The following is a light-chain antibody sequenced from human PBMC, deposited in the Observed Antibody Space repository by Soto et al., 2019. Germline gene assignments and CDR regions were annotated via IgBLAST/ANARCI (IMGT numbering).Light chain of an antibody. Sequence: QSVLTQPPSASGTPGQRVTISCSGSSSNIGSNTVNWYQQLPGTAPTLLIYYNNQRPSGFPDRFSGSKSGTSASLAISGLQSEDEAHYYCAAWDDSLYGWVFGGGTKLTVL. CDR3: AAWDDSLYGWV. V-gene: IGLV1-44*01. CDR1: SSNIGSNT. CDR2: YNN. J-gene: IGLJ3*02.